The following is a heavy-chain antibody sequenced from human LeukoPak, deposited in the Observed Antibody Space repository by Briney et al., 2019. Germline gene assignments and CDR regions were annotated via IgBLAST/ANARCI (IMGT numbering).Heavy chain of an antibody. J-gene: IGHJ4*02. D-gene: IGHD4-17*01. Sequence: GGSLRLSCAASGFTFSSYSMNWVRQAPGMGLEWVSSISSSSSYIYYADSVKGRFTISRDNAKNSLYLQMNSLRAEDTAVYYCARSFNPGYGDSLWGQGTLVTVSS. V-gene: IGHV3-21*01. CDR2: ISSSSSYI. CDR1: GFTFSSYS. CDR3: ARSFNPGYGDSL.